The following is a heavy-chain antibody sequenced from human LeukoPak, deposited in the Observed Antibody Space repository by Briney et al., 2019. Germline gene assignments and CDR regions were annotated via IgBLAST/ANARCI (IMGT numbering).Heavy chain of an antibody. Sequence: SETLSLTCTVSGDSISSGDYYWSWIRQPAGKGLEWIGRISSSGSTNYNPSLKSRVTISVDTSKNQFSLKLSSVTAADTAVYYCARVLVGRYSYGYPPLYYFDYWGQGTLVTVSS. D-gene: IGHD5-18*01. J-gene: IGHJ4*02. CDR1: GDSISSGDYY. CDR3: ARVLVGRYSYGYPPLYYFDY. CDR2: ISSSGST. V-gene: IGHV4-61*02.